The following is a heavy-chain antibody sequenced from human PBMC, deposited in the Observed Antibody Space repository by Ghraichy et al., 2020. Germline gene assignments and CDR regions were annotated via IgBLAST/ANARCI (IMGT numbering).Heavy chain of an antibody. V-gene: IGHV3-21*01. CDR3: ARDPGEYSSGWYAY. CDR2: MSGSSSHI. CDR1: GFTFSRYG. D-gene: IGHD6-19*01. Sequence: GESLNISCAASGFTFSRYGMNWVRQAPGKGLEWVASMSGSSSHIHYAESAKARFTISRDNTKMSLYLQMNSLRAEDTAVYYCARDPGEYSSGWYAYWGQGTLVTVSS. J-gene: IGHJ4*02.